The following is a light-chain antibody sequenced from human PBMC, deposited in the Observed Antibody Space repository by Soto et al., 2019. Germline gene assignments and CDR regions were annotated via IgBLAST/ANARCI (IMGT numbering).Light chain of an antibody. CDR1: HSLVYSDGNAY. Sequence: EVVMTQSPLSLPVTFGQPASISCRSSHSLVYSDGNAYLNWFHQRPGQSPRRLIYKVSYRDSGVPDRFSGSGSGTDFTLKISRVEAEDVGIYYCMQGTHWPPYTFGQGTKLEIK. CDR3: MQGTHWPPYT. CDR2: KVS. J-gene: IGKJ2*01. V-gene: IGKV2-30*01.